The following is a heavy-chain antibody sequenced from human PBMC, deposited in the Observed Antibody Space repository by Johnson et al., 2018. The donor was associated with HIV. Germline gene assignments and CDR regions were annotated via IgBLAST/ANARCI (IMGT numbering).Heavy chain of an antibody. V-gene: IGHV3-9*01. Sequence: EVQLVESGGGLVQPGRSLRLSCAASGFTFDDYAMHWVRQAPGKGLEWVSGISWNSANTAYADSVKGRFTISRDNAKNSLYLQMNGLRAEDTAFYYCARARVYYQDAFDIWGQGTMVTVSS. CDR2: ISWNSANT. J-gene: IGHJ3*02. CDR1: GFTFDDYA. D-gene: IGHD2-8*01. CDR3: ARARVYYQDAFDI.